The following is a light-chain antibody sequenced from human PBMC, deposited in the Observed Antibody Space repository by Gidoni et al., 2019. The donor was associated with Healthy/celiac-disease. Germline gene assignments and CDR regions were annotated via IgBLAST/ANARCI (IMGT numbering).Light chain of an antibody. CDR2: DAS. CDR1: HDISTY. CDR3: QQYDNLPRT. Sequence: DIQLTQPPSSLSASVGDRVTITSQPSHDISTYLNWYQQKPGKPPKLLIYDASNLETGVPSRFSRSVTGTDFTITINSLQPEDIATYYCQQYDNLPRTFGGGTKVEIK. V-gene: IGKV1-33*01. J-gene: IGKJ4*01.